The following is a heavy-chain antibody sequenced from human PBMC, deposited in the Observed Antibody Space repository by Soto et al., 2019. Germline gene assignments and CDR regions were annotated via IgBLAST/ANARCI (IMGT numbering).Heavy chain of an antibody. CDR1: GFTFSSYW. V-gene: IGHV3-7*01. CDR3: ARDTAHLWFGEHWFDP. J-gene: IGHJ5*02. D-gene: IGHD3-10*01. Sequence: PGGSLRLSCAASGFTFSSYWMSWVRQAPGKGLEWVANIKQDGSEKYYVDSVKGRFTISRDNAKNSLYLQMNSLRAEDTAVYYCARDTAHLWFGEHWFDPWGQGTLVTVSS. CDR2: IKQDGSEK.